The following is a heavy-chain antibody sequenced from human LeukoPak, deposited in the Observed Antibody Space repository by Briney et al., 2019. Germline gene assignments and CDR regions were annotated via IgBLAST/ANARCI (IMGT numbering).Heavy chain of an antibody. CDR1: GGSISSSSYY. J-gene: IGHJ4*02. CDR3: ARIWVYYYGSGNWFDY. D-gene: IGHD3-10*01. V-gene: IGHV4-39*07. CDR2: IYYSGST. Sequence: SETLSLTCTVSGGSISSSSYYWGWIRQPPGKGLEWIGSIYYSGSTYYNPSLKSRVTISVDTSKNQFSLKLSSVTAADTAVYYCARIWVYYYGSGNWFDYWGQGTLVTVSS.